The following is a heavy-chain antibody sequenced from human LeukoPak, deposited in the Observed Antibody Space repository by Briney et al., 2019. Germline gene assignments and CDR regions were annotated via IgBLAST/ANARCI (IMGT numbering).Heavy chain of an antibody. J-gene: IGHJ4*02. CDR3: AKNIVVVPAAMPFDY. D-gene: IGHD2-2*01. CDR2: ISGSGGST. CDR1: GFTFSSYA. V-gene: IGHV3-23*01. Sequence: GGSLRLSCAASGFTFSSYAMSWVRQAPGKGLEWVSAISGSGGSTYYADSVKGRFTISRDNSKNTLYLQMNSLRAEDTAVYYCAKNIVVVPAAMPFDYWGQGTLVTVSS.